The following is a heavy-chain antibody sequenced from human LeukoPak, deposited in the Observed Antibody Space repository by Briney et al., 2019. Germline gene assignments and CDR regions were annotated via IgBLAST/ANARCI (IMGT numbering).Heavy chain of an antibody. J-gene: IGHJ3*02. Sequence: SETLSLTCTVSGGSISSYSWSWIRQPPGKGLEWIGYIYSSGRTNHNPSLESRVTISVSTSRNQFSLKLSSVTAADTAVYYCARHLDYGDHQGAFDIWGQGTMVTVSS. D-gene: IGHD4-17*01. CDR1: GGSISSYS. CDR3: ARHLDYGDHQGAFDI. V-gene: IGHV4-59*08. CDR2: IYSSGRT.